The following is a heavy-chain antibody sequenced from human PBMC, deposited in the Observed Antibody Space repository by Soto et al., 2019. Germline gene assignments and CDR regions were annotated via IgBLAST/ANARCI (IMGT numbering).Heavy chain of an antibody. Sequence: PWGTLRLSCVASGFTFSDYAMTWVRQAPGKGLEWVATISATGGNIEYTDSLKGRFTISRNNSKNTLYPQLNGLTSDDTGVHSGAKVAGGLGYFDLWGRGTLVTVSS. J-gene: IGHJ2*01. D-gene: IGHD3-16*01. CDR3: AKVAGGLGYFDL. V-gene: IGHV3-23*01. CDR1: GFTFSDYA. CDR2: ISATGGNI.